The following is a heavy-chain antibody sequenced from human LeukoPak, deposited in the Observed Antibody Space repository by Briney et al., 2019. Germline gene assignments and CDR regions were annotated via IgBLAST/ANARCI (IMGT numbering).Heavy chain of an antibody. V-gene: IGHV3-74*01. D-gene: IGHD3-3*01. CDR1: GFTFSSYW. CDR3: AREWTYYDFWSGYYTGAFDI. J-gene: IGHJ3*02. CDR2: INSDGSST. Sequence: QPGGSLRLSCAASGFTFSSYWMHWVRQAPGKGLVWVSRINSDGSSTSYADSVKGRFTISRDNAKNTLYLQMNSVRAEDTAVYYCAREWTYYDFWSGYYTGAFDIWGQGTMVTVSS.